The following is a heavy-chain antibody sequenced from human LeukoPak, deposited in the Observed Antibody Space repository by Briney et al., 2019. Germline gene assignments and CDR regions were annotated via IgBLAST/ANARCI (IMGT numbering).Heavy chain of an antibody. Sequence: GRSLRLSCVSSGFIFSNYGMHGVRQAPGKGLEWVAVIWHDGSNKYYADSVRGRFTISRDNSKNTLYLQMNSLRAEDTAVYHCVFYDFWSGYDTSDIWGQGTLVTVSS. V-gene: IGHV3-33*01. CDR1: GFIFSNYG. J-gene: IGHJ3*02. CDR3: VFYDFWSGYDTSDI. D-gene: IGHD3-3*01. CDR2: IWHDGSNK.